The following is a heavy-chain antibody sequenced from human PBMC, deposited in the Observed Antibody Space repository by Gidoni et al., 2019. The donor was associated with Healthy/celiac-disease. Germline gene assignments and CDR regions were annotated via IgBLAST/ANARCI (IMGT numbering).Heavy chain of an antibody. CDR3: ARLGPAAIPRARHWFDP. Sequence: QVQLQQWGAGLLKPSETLSLTCAVYGGSFSGYYWSWIRQPPGKGLEWIGEINHSGSTNYNPSLKSRVTISVDTSKNQFSLKLSSVTAADTAVYYCARLGPAAIPRARHWFDPWGQGTLVTVSS. D-gene: IGHD2-2*02. CDR1: GGSFSGYY. J-gene: IGHJ5*02. V-gene: IGHV4-34*01. CDR2: INHSGST.